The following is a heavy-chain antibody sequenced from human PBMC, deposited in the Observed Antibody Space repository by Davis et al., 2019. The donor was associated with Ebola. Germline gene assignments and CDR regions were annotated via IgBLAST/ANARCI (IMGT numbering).Heavy chain of an antibody. CDR2: IFDSGSP. J-gene: IGHJ4*02. CDR3: ARGDSYYDPSGFYAGPEAPDH. D-gene: IGHD3-22*01. V-gene: IGHV4-59*12. Sequence: SETLSLTCNVSGVSITPYYWNWIRQPPGKGLEFIGYIFDSGSPKYNPSLKSRVTISVDMSKNQFSLKLTSVTAADTAVYYCARGDSYYDPSGFYAGPEAPDHWGQGTLVSVSS. CDR1: GVSITPYY.